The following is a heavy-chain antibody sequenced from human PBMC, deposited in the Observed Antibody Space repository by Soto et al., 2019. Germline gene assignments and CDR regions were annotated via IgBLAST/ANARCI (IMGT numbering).Heavy chain of an antibody. CDR1: GFTFSTYA. CDR3: AKDGQFDWLSVF. V-gene: IGHV3-23*01. J-gene: IGHJ4*02. CDR2: ISDSGDST. Sequence: PEGSLRLSCAASGFTFSTYAMSWVRQAPGKGLEWVSSISDSGDSTYYADSVKGRFTISRDNSKNTLYLQMNSLRVEDTAVYYCAKDGQFDWLSVFWGQGTLVTVSS. D-gene: IGHD3-9*01.